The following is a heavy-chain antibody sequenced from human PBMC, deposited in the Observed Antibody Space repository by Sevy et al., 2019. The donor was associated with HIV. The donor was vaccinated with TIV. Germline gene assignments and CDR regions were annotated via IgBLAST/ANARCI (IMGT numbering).Heavy chain of an antibody. V-gene: IGHV3-23*01. CDR3: AKEMSQVIKRDSFDI. Sequence: GGSLRLSCAASGFSFSNYDMSWVRQAPGKGLEWVAAITGSGANTYHADSVAGRFTISRDNSKSTLYLQLNSLRADDTAVYYCAKEMSQVIKRDSFDIWGQGTMVTVSS. D-gene: IGHD2-21*01. CDR2: ITGSGANT. CDR1: GFSFSNYD. J-gene: IGHJ3*02.